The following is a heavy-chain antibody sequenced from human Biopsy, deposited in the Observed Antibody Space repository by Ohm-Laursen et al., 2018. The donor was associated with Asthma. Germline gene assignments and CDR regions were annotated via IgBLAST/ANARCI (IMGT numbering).Heavy chain of an antibody. J-gene: IGHJ4*02. CDR2: IYSGGTS. V-gene: IGHV3-53*01. Sequence: SLRLSCTASGFTVSRDHMFWVRQAPGKGLEWVTVIYSGGTSHTADSVRGRFTISRDYSKNTLYLQMHSLRAEDTAVYYCARGDSSNWSHYYFDYWGQGTLVTVSS. CDR1: GFTVSRDH. D-gene: IGHD3-22*01. CDR3: ARGDSSNWSHYYFDY.